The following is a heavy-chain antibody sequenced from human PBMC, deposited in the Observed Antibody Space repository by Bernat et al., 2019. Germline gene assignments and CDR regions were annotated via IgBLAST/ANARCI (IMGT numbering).Heavy chain of an antibody. J-gene: IGHJ3*02. V-gene: IGHV3-30*01. CDR2: ISYDGSNK. Sequence: QVQLVESGGGVVQPGRSLRLSCAASGFTFSSYAMHWVRQAPGKGLEWVAVISYDGSNKYYADSVKGRFTISRDNSKNTLYLQMNSLRAEDTAVYYCARGGWSHGFDIWGQGTMVTVSS. D-gene: IGHD3-3*01. CDR3: ARGGWSHGFDI. CDR1: GFTFSSYA.